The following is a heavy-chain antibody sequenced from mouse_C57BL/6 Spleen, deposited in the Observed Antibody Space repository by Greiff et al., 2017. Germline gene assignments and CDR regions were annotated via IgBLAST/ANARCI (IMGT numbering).Heavy chain of an antibody. CDR1: GYTFTSYW. CDR3: ARIPYYYGSRGWYFDV. CDR2: IDPSDSYT. Sequence: VQLQQPGAELVMPGASVKLSCKASGYTFTSYWMHWVKQRPGQGLEWIGEIDPSDSYTNYNQKFKGKSTLTVDKSSSTAYMQLSSLTSEDSAVYYCARIPYYYGSRGWYFDVWGTGTTVTVSS. J-gene: IGHJ1*03. D-gene: IGHD1-1*01. V-gene: IGHV1-69*01.